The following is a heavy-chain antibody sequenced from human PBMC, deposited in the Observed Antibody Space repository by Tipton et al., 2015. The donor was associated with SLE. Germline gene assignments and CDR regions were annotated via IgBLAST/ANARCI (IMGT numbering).Heavy chain of an antibody. CDR3: ARVTVTTVDY. D-gene: IGHD4-17*01. Sequence: SLRLSCAASGFTFSSYAMHWVRQAPGKGLEWVANIKQDGSEKYYVDSVKGRFTISRDNAKNSLYLQMNSLRAEDTAVYYCARVTVTTVDYWGQGTLVTVSS. J-gene: IGHJ4*02. CDR2: IKQDGSEK. V-gene: IGHV3-7*01. CDR1: GFTFSSYA.